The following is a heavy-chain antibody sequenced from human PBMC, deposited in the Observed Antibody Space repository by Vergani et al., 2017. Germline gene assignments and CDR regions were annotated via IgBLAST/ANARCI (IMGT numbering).Heavy chain of an antibody. V-gene: IGHV3-21*01. J-gene: IGHJ6*02. CDR3: ARGGCSSTSCYLVGHYYGMDV. D-gene: IGHD2-2*01. CDR1: GFTFSSYS. Sequence: EVQLVESGGGLVKPGGSLRLSCAASGFTFSSYSMNWVRQAPGKGLEWVSSISSSSSYIYYADSVTGRFTISRDNAKNSLYLQMNSLRAEDTAVYYCARGGCSSTSCYLVGHYYGMDVWGQGTTVTVSS. CDR2: ISSSSSYI.